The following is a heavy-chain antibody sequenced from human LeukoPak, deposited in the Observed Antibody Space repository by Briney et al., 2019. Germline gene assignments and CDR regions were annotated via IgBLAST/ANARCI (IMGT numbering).Heavy chain of an antibody. CDR3: VGQTHKDY. J-gene: IGHJ4*02. Sequence: PGGSLRLSCAASGFTVSNSYMSWVRQAPGKGLEWVSVLYSGGGAYYTDSVRGRFTISRDSSKNTLYLQMNSLRADDTAVYYCVGQTHKDYWGQGTLVTVSS. CDR1: GFTVSNSY. CDR2: LYSGGGA. V-gene: IGHV3-53*01.